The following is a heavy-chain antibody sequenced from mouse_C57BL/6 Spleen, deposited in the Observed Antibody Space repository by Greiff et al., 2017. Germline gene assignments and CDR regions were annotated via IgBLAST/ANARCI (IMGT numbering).Heavy chain of an antibody. Sequence: QVQLQQPGAELVKPGASVKLSCKASGSTFTSYWMQWVKQRPGQGLEWIGEIDPSDGYTNYNQKFKGKATLTVDTSSSTAYMQLSSLTSEDSAVYYCARGGSAGEMDYWGQGTSVTVSS. CDR2: IDPSDGYT. CDR1: GSTFTSYW. J-gene: IGHJ4*01. CDR3: ARGGSAGEMDY. V-gene: IGHV1-50*01.